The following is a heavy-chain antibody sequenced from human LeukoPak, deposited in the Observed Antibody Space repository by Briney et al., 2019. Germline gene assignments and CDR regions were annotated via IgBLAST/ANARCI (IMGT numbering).Heavy chain of an antibody. CDR1: GGSISSGGYY. Sequence: ASETLSLTCTVSGGSISSGGYYWSWIRQYPGKGLEWIGYIYYSGSTYYNPSLKSRVTISVDTSKNQFSLKLSSVTAADTAVYYCARGPVGGSYCDYWGQGTLVTVSS. CDR3: ARGPVGGSYCDY. J-gene: IGHJ4*02. V-gene: IGHV4-31*03. D-gene: IGHD1-26*01. CDR2: IYYSGST.